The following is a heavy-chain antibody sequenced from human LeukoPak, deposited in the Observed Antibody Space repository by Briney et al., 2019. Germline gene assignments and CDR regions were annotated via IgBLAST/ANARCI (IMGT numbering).Heavy chain of an antibody. CDR1: GGSFSGYY. Sequence: SETLSLTCAVYGGSFSGYYWTWIPQPPGKGLEWIGEINHSGGTNYNPSLKSRVTISVDTSKNQFSLKLSSVTAADTAVYYCARENQWVLWFGELSYYYYMDVWGKGTTVTISS. CDR3: ARENQWVLWFGELSYYYYMDV. D-gene: IGHD3-10*01. V-gene: IGHV4-34*01. J-gene: IGHJ6*03. CDR2: INHSGGT.